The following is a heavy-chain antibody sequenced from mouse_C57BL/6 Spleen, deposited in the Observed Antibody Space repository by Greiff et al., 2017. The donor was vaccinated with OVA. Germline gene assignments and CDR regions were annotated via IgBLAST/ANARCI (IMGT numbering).Heavy chain of an antibody. D-gene: IGHD2-5*01. CDR1: GFTFSDYG. J-gene: IGHJ3*01. CDR2: ISSGSSTI. V-gene: IGHV5-17*01. Sequence: EVMLVESGGGLVKPGGSLKLSCAASGFTFSDYGMHWVRQAPEKGLEWVAYISSGSSTIYYADTVKGRFTISRDNAKNTLFLQMTSLRSEDTAMYYCARDSNRTWFAYWGQGTLVTVSA. CDR3: ARDSNRTWFAY.